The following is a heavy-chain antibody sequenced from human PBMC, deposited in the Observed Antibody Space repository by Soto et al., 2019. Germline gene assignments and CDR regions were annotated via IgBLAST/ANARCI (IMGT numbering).Heavy chain of an antibody. CDR1: GGTFNNYA. D-gene: IGHD3-10*01. CDR2: IIPTFGTG. CDR3: ASFDGTLVRGGRSSPYEMDV. J-gene: IGHJ6*02. Sequence: QVLLVQSGPEVKKPGSSVKVSCKASGGTFNNYAINWVRQAPGKGLEWMGWIIPTFGTGNHAQKFQGRVTSTADEATTTAYMELNSLRSEDTAIYYCASFDGTLVRGGRSSPYEMDVWGQGTTVIVSS. V-gene: IGHV1-69*01.